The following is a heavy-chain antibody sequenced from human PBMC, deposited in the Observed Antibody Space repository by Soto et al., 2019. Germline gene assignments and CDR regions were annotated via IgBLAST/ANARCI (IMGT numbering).Heavy chain of an antibody. CDR1: GYTFTSYY. V-gene: IGHV1-46*01. D-gene: IGHD3-3*01. CDR2: INPSGGST. Sequence: ASVKVSCKASGYTFTSYYMHWVRQAPGQGLEWMGIINPSGGSTSYAQKFQGRVTMTRDTSTSTVYMELSSLRSEDTAVYYCARDNKVDYDFWSAENWFDPWGQGTLVTVSS. CDR3: ARDNKVDYDFWSAENWFDP. J-gene: IGHJ5*02.